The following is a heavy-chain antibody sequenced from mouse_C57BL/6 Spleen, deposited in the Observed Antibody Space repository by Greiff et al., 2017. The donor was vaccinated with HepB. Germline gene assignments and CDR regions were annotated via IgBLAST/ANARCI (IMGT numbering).Heavy chain of an antibody. V-gene: IGHV1-52*01. CDR1: GYTFTSYW. CDR2: IDPSDSET. J-gene: IGHJ4*01. Sequence: QVQLQQPGAELVRPGYSVKLSCKASGYTFTSYWMHWVKQRPIQGLEWIGNIDPSDSETHYNQKFKDKATLTVDKSSSTAYMQLSSLTSEDSAVYYCARGDYGSSYDAMDYWGQGTSVTVSS. CDR3: ARGDYGSSYDAMDY. D-gene: IGHD1-1*01.